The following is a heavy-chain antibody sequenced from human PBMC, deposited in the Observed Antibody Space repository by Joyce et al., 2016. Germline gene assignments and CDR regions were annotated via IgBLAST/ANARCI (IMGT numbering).Heavy chain of an antibody. D-gene: IGHD4-11*01. V-gene: IGHV4-59*01. J-gene: IGHJ5*01. CDR2: IYYSRNT. Sequence: QVQLQESGPRLVKPSETLSLTCTVSGGSIGFYYWNWIRQSPGKGLEWIGNIYYSRNTNYHPSLKSRLTISVDIPKNQFSLNLSSVTPADTAVYYCARAIYSNNYRHNWFDSWGQGTLVTVSS. CDR3: ARAIYSNNYRHNWFDS. CDR1: GGSIGFYY.